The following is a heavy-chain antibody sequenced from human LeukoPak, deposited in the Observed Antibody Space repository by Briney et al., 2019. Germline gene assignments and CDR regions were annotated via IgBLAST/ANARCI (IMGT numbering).Heavy chain of an antibody. Sequence: GGSLRLTCAASGFAFSTYTMNWVRQPPGKGLEWVSAISGSGNSPCYADSENGLFTISRANFKNTLYLQINNLRAEGTAVYYCAKGGVLHLVTTNYLEYWGQGTLVTVSS. CDR3: AKGGVLHLVTTNYLEY. J-gene: IGHJ4*02. CDR1: GFAFSTYT. D-gene: IGHD4-17*01. CDR2: ISGSGNSP. V-gene: IGHV3-23*01.